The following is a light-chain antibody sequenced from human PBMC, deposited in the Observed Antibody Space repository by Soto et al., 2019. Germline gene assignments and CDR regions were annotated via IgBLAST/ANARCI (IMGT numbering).Light chain of an antibody. Sequence: EIVMTQSPATLSVSPGERATLSCRASQNVNSDLAWFQQRTGQAPRLLIYGASTRATDIPARFSGSGSGAEFTLTISSLQSEDFAVYYCQQYITSPRTFGQGTKVEIK. V-gene: IGKV3-15*01. J-gene: IGKJ1*01. CDR3: QQYITSPRT. CDR2: GAS. CDR1: QNVNSD.